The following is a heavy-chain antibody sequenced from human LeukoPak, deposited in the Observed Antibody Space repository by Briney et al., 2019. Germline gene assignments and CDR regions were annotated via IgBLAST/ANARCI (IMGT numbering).Heavy chain of an antibody. J-gene: IGHJ6*03. CDR3: TTGLPAITNYYYYYYMDV. Sequence: GGSLRLSCAASGFTFSNAWMSWVRQAPGKGLEWVGRIKSKTDGGTTDYAAPVKGRFTISRDDYKNTLYLQMNSLKTEDTAVYYCTTGLPAITNYYYYYYMDVWGKGTTVTVSS. V-gene: IGHV3-15*01. CDR2: IKSKTDGGTT. D-gene: IGHD2-2*01. CDR1: GFTFSNAW.